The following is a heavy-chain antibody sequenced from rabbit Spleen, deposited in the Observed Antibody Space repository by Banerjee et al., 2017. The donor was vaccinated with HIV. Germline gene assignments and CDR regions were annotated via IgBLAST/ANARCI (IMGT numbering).Heavy chain of an antibody. D-gene: IGHD8-1*01. CDR1: GFTLSSYYM. CDR2: IDPVFGIT. CDR3: ARDTGTSFSSYGMDL. J-gene: IGHJ6*01. Sequence: QEQLEESAGGLVQPGGSLKLSCKASGFTLSSYYMNWVRQAPGKGLEWIGYIDPVFGITYYANWVNGRFSISKTSSTTVTLHMTSLTAADTATYFCARDTGTSFSSYGMDLWGPGTLVTVS. V-gene: IGHV1S45*01.